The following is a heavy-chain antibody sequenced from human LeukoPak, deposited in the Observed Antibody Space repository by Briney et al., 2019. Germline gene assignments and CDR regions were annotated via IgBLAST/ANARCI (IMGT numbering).Heavy chain of an antibody. CDR3: ARDLYDILTGYAPARFDY. V-gene: IGHV1-69*04. J-gene: IGHJ4*02. D-gene: IGHD3-9*01. CDR1: GGTFSSYA. CDR2: IIPILGIA. Sequence: GASVKVSCKASGGTFSSYAISWVRQAPGQGLEWMGRIIPILGIANYAQRFQGRVTITADKSTSTAYMELSSLRSEDTAVYYCARDLYDILTGYAPARFDYWGQGTLVTVSS.